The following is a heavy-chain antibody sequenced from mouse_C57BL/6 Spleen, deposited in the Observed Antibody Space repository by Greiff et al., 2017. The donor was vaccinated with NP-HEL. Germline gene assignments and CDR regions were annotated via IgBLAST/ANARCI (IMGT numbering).Heavy chain of an antibody. CDR3: FITTVVDYYAMDY. CDR2: IDPSDSET. J-gene: IGHJ4*01. D-gene: IGHD1-1*01. V-gene: IGHV1-52*01. CDR1: GYTFTSYW. Sequence: VQLQQPGAELVRPGSSVKLSCKASGYTFTSYWMHWVKQRPIQGLEWIGNIDPSDSETHYNQKFKDKATLTVDKSSSTAYMQLSSLTSEDSAVYYCFITTVVDYYAMDYWGQGTSVTVSS.